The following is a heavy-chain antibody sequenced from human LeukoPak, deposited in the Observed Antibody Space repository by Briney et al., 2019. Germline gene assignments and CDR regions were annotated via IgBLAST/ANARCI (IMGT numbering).Heavy chain of an antibody. Sequence: SVKVSCKASGDTFSSYAITWARQAPGQGLEWMGGIIPIFGTTNYAQKFQGRVTITTDESTSTAYMELSSLKSEDTAVYYCAREYTPERGSAFDIWGQGTMVTVSS. V-gene: IGHV1-69*05. CDR1: GDTFSSYA. D-gene: IGHD2-2*02. J-gene: IGHJ3*02. CDR2: IIPIFGTT. CDR3: AREYTPERGSAFDI.